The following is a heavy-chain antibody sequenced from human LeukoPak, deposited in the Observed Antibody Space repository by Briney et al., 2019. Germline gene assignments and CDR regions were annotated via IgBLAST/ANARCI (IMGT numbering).Heavy chain of an antibody. D-gene: IGHD6-19*01. CDR2: ISYSGST. CDR1: GGSISSYY. V-gene: IGHV4-59*08. J-gene: IGHJ4*02. CDR3: ARHIGNGLYAY. Sequence: SETLSLTCTVSGGSISSYYWSWIRQPPGKGLEWIGYISYSGSTNYNPSLKGRVTMSVDRSRNQFSLKLNSVTAANTAVYYCARHIGNGLYAYWGQGTLVNVSS.